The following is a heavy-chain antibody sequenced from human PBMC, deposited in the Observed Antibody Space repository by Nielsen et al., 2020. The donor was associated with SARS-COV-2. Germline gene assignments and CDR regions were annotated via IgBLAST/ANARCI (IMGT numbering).Heavy chain of an antibody. J-gene: IGHJ4*02. V-gene: IGHV1-69*13. Sequence: SVKVSCKASGGTFSSYAISWVRQATGQGLEWMGGIIPIFGTANYAQKFQGRVTITADESTSTAYMELSSLRSEDTAVYYCARSAEEDDFWSGYYTDMYWGQGTLVTVSS. CDR1: GGTFSSYA. D-gene: IGHD3-3*01. CDR2: IIPIFGTA. CDR3: ARSAEEDDFWSGYYTDMY.